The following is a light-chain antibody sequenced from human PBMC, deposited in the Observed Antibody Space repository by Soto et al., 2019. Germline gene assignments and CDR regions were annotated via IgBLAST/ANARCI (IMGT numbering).Light chain of an antibody. CDR1: QSITSSF. J-gene: IGKJ5*01. Sequence: EIVLTQSPGILSLSPGERASLSCGASQSITSSFLAWYQQKPGQAPRLLIYDASHRATGVPARFSGSGSGTDFTLTISGLEPEDFAVYYCQQRSVWPITFGQGTRLEIK. CDR3: QQRSVWPIT. CDR2: DAS. V-gene: IGKV3-11*01.